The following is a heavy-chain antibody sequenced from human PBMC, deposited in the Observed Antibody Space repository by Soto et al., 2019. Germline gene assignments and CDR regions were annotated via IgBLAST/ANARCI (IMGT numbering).Heavy chain of an antibody. CDR3: ARDTAYCGGDCS. Sequence: VASVKVSCKASGGTFSSYAISWVRQAPGQGLEWMGGIIPIFGTANYAQKFQGRVTITADKSTSTAYMELSSLRSEDTAVYYCARDTAYCGGDCSWGQGTMVTVS. CDR2: IIPIFGTA. V-gene: IGHV1-69*06. J-gene: IGHJ3*01. CDR1: GGTFSSYA. D-gene: IGHD2-21*02.